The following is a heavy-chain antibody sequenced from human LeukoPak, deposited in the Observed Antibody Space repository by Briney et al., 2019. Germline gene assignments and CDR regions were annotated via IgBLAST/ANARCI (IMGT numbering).Heavy chain of an antibody. V-gene: IGHV3-48*03. CDR2: ISSRGSTI. Sequence: GGSLRLSCAASGFTFSSYAMNWVRQAPGKGLEWVSYISSRGSTIYYADSVRGRFTISRDSAKNSLYLQMNSLRAEDTAVYYCARDLQGSLRGIDYWGQGTLVTVSS. D-gene: IGHD3-10*01. CDR1: GFTFSSYA. CDR3: ARDLQGSLRGIDY. J-gene: IGHJ4*02.